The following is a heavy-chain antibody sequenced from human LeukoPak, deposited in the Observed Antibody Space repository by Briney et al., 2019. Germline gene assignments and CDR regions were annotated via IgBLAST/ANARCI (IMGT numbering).Heavy chain of an antibody. J-gene: IGHJ4*02. V-gene: IGHV1-18*04. Sequence: ASVKVSCKASGYTXTNYGISWVRQAPGQGLEWMAWISANNGETRYAQNFQGRVTMTTDTSTSTAYLELRSLRSDDTAVYYCARVPPSAHQLLSSDYWGQGTQVTVSS. CDR3: ARVPPSAHQLLSSDY. D-gene: IGHD2-2*01. CDR1: GYTXTNYG. CDR2: ISANNGET.